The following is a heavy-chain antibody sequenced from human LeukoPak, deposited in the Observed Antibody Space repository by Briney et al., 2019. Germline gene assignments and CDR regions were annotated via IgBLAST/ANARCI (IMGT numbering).Heavy chain of an antibody. D-gene: IGHD6-19*01. CDR3: ARDLRSSSGWSIYYYYGMDV. Sequence: GGSLRLSCAASGFTFSNYEIHWVRQTTGKGLEWVSAIGPAGDTYYPGSVKGRFTVSRENAKNSLYLQMNSLRAEDTAVYYCARDLRSSSGWSIYYYYGMDVWGQGTTVTVSS. CDR1: GFTFSNYE. V-gene: IGHV3-13*01. CDR2: IGPAGDT. J-gene: IGHJ6*02.